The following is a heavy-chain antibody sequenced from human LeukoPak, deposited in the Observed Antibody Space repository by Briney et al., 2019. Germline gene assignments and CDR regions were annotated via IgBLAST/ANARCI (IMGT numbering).Heavy chain of an antibody. CDR2: IYYSGST. Sequence: SETLSLTCTVSGGSISSYYWSWIRQPPGKGLEWIGYIYYSGSTNYNPSLKSRVTISVDTSKNQSSLKLSSVTAADTAVYYCARGYREPQPIGAFDIWGQGTMVAVSS. J-gene: IGHJ3*02. CDR1: GGSISSYY. D-gene: IGHD1-26*01. V-gene: IGHV4-59*01. CDR3: ARGYREPQPIGAFDI.